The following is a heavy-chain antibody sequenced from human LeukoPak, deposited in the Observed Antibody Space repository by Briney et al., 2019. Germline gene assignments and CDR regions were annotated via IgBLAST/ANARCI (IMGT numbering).Heavy chain of an antibody. CDR1: GFTFDDYS. CDR3: ATDSRSCRY. Sequence: GGSLRLSCAASGFTFDDYSMNWVRRAPGKGLEWVANIKQDGSEKYYLDSVKGRFTISRDNAKNSLFLQMNSLRAEDTAMYYCATDSRSCRYWGQGTLVTVSS. V-gene: IGHV3-7*03. CDR2: IKQDGSEK. J-gene: IGHJ4*02.